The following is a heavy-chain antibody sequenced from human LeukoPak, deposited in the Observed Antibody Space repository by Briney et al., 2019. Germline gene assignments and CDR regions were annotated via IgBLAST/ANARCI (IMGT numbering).Heavy chain of an antibody. J-gene: IGHJ4*02. D-gene: IGHD4-17*01. Sequence: ASVKVSCKASGYTFTGYYMHWVRQAPGQGLEWMGWINPNSGGTNYAQKFQGRVTMTRDTSISTAYMELSRLRSDDSAVYYCAKDLVMTTVTTFAYWARGPLVPVP. CDR1: GYTFTGYY. V-gene: IGHV1-2*02. CDR2: INPNSGGT. CDR3: AKDLVMTTVTTFAY.